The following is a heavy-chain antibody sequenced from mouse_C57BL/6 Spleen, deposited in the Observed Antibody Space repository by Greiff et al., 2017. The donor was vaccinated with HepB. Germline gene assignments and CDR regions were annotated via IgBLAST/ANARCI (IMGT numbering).Heavy chain of an antibody. Sequence: VKLQQPGAELVRPGSSVKLSCKASGYTFTSYWMHWVKQRPIQGLEWIGNIDPSDSETHYNQKFKDKATLTVDKSSSTAYMQLSSLTSEDSAVYYCARGDDGYSAWFAYWGQGTLVTVSA. D-gene: IGHD2-3*01. V-gene: IGHV1-52*01. CDR2: IDPSDSET. CDR1: GYTFTSYW. CDR3: ARGDDGYSAWFAY. J-gene: IGHJ3*01.